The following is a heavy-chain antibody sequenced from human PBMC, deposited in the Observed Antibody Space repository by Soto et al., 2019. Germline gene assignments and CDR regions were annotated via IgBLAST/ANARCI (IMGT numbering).Heavy chain of an antibody. Sequence: EVQLVESGGGLVQPGGSLRLSCAASGFTFSGYWMSWVRQAPGKGREWVANIKRDGSEIYYVDSVKGRFTISRDNAKDSLYLQMNSLRAEDTAVYYCARAPYCTGGSCSSRVPDYWGQGTLVTVSS. V-gene: IGHV3-7*03. D-gene: IGHD2-15*01. CDR3: ARAPYCTGGSCSSRVPDY. J-gene: IGHJ4*02. CDR2: IKRDGSEI. CDR1: GFTFSGYW.